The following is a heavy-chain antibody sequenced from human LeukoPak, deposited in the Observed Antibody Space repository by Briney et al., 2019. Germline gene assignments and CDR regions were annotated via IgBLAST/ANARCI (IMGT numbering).Heavy chain of an antibody. V-gene: IGHV3-21*01. CDR1: GFTFSSYS. Sequence: GGSLRLSCAASGFTFSSYSMNWVRQAPGKGLEWVSSISSSSSYIYYADSVKGRFTISRGNAKNSLYLQMNSLRAEDTAVYYCARVGGGAADAFDIWGQGTMVTVSS. CDR3: ARVGGGAADAFDI. D-gene: IGHD3-16*01. J-gene: IGHJ3*02. CDR2: ISSSSSYI.